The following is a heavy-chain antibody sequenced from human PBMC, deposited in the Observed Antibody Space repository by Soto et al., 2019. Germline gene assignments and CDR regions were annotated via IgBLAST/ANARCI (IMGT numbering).Heavy chain of an antibody. D-gene: IGHD4-17*01. CDR1: GGSISSGGYS. CDR3: ARGLATVTTKAINWFDP. CDR2: IYHSGST. J-gene: IGHJ5*02. Sequence: PSETLSLTCAVSGGSISSGGYSWSWIRQPPGKGLEWIGYIYHSGSTYYNQSLKSRVTISVDRSKNQFSLKLSSVTAADTAVYYCARGLATVTTKAINWFDPWGQGTLVTVS. V-gene: IGHV4-30-2*01.